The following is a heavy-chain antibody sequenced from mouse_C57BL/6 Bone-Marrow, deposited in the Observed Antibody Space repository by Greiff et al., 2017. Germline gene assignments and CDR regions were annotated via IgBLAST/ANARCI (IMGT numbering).Heavy chain of an antibody. Sequence: VQLQQSGAELARPGASVKLSCKASGYTFTSYGIRWVKQRTGQGLAWIGEIYPRSGNTYYNEKFQGKATLTADNSSSTAYMELRSLTSEDSAVYFCASGIYYGNSYWYVDVWGTGTTVTVSS. D-gene: IGHD2-1*01. CDR1: GYTFTSYG. V-gene: IGHV1-81*01. CDR3: ASGIYYGNSYWYVDV. CDR2: IYPRSGNT. J-gene: IGHJ1*03.